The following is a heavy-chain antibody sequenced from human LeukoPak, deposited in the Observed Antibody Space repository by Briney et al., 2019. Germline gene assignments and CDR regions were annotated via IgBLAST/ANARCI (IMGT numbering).Heavy chain of an antibody. CDR2: MNPNSGNT. J-gene: IGHJ4*02. V-gene: IGHV1-8*02. Sequence: ASVKVSCKASGYAFSSYGISWVRQAPGQGLEWMGWMNPNSGNTGYAQKFQGRVTMTRNTSISTAYMELSSLRSEDTAVYYCARGRITRDWGQGTLVTVSS. D-gene: IGHD3-10*01. CDR3: ARGRITRD. CDR1: GYAFSSYG.